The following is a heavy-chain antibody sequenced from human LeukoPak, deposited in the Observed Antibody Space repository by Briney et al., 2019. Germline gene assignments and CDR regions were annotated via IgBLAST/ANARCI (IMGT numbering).Heavy chain of an antibody. J-gene: IGHJ3*01. D-gene: IGHD4-17*01. CDR3: AKVYRDNGDYFAFNV. Sequence: GGSLRLSCAASGFTFSKYWMSWVRQVPGRGLEWVVNINERGNEKNYVDSVKGRFTVSRDNAQDSLYLQMNSLRVEDTAVYYCAKVYRDNGDYFAFNVWGQGSMVTVSS. CDR1: GFTFSKYW. V-gene: IGHV3-7*03. CDR2: INERGNEK.